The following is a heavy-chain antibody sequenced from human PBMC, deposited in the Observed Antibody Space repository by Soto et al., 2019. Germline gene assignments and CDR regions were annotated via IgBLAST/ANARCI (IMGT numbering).Heavy chain of an antibody. V-gene: IGHV3-48*02. J-gene: IGHJ2*01. CDR2: ISSSSSTI. CDR3: ARDTQILNWDPYWYFDL. CDR1: GFTFSSYS. D-gene: IGHD7-27*01. Sequence: GGSLRLSCAASGFTFSSYSMNWVRQAPGKGLEWVSYISSSSSTIYYADSVKGRFTISRDNAKNSLYLQMNSLRDEDTAVYYCARDTQILNWDPYWYFDLWGRGTLVTVSS.